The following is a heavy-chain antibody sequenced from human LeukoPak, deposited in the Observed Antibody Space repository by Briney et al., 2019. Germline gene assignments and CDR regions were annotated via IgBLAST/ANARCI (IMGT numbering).Heavy chain of an antibody. D-gene: IGHD6-6*01. Sequence: GESLKISCKGSGYRFTGHWIAWVRQLPGKGLEWMGIIYIGDSDTRYSPSFQGQVTISADKSISTAYLQWSSLKASDTAIYYCARPAYSSSSHFDYWGQGTLVTVSS. CDR2: IYIGDSDT. CDR3: ARPAYSSSSHFDY. CDR1: GYRFTGHW. J-gene: IGHJ4*02. V-gene: IGHV5-51*01.